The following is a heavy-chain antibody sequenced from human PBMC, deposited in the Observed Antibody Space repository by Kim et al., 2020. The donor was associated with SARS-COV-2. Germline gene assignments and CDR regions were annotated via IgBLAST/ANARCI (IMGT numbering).Heavy chain of an antibody. Sequence: GGSLRLSCAASGFTFNKYYMNWIRQAPGKGLEWISYISVTGGTTYYAESVKGRFTISRDNAENTLYLQMDSLRVDDTDVYYCARIVGAYGQFEYWGQGTLVTVSS. J-gene: IGHJ4*02. D-gene: IGHD3-10*01. V-gene: IGHV3-11*01. CDR2: ISVTGGTT. CDR1: GFTFNKYY. CDR3: ARIVGAYGQFEY.